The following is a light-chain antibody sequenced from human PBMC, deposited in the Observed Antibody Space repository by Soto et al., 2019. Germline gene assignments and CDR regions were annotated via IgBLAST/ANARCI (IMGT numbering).Light chain of an antibody. Sequence: ITYKESTYNIGSNPVYWHQHLPGTAPKLLVYRNNQRPSGVPDRFSDSKSGTSDFLAISGLRSEDEADYYCAEWDARLSAYVLGT. CDR1: TYNIGSNP. CDR2: RNN. J-gene: IGLJ1*01. V-gene: IGLV1-47*01. CDR3: AEWDARLSAYV.